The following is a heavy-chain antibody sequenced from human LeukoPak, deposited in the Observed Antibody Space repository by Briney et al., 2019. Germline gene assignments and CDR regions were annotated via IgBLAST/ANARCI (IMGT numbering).Heavy chain of an antibody. CDR1: GDTLTELS. CDR3: AIGQYCTSSTCAV. V-gene: IGHV1-24*01. D-gene: IGHD2-2*01. Sequence: ASVKVSCKVSGDTLTELSMYWVRQAPGKGLEWMGGIDPENGETVYAQKFQGRVTMTEDTSTDTAYMELSSLRSEDTAVYYCAIGQYCTSSTCAVWGQGTTVAVSS. J-gene: IGHJ6*02. CDR2: IDPENGET.